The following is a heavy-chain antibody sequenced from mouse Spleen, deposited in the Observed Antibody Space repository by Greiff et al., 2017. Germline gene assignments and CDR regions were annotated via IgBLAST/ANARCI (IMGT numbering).Heavy chain of an antibody. CDR2: ISSGGGNT. Sequence: EVKLVESGGGLVKLGGSLKLSCAASGFTFSSYAMSWARQTPEKRLEWVATISSGGGNTYYPDSVKGRFTISRDNAKNTLYLQMSSLKSEDTAMYYCARHEPPSYYGSSYWYFDVWGAGTTVTVSS. V-gene: IGHV5-9*04. CDR1: GFTFSSYA. CDR3: ARHEPPSYYGSSYWYFDV. J-gene: IGHJ1*01. D-gene: IGHD1-1*01.